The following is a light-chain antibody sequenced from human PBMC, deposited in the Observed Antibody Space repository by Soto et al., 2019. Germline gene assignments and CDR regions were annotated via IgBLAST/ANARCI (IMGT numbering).Light chain of an antibody. Sequence: EIVLTQSPATRSWSPGERATPSSGPIRGVTAYLPWYQQKPGQAPRLLIYDASYRATGIPARFSGSGSGTDFTLTISSLEPEDFAVYYCQHRSDWPPRLTFGGGTKVEIK. V-gene: IGKV3-11*01. J-gene: IGKJ4*01. CDR3: QHRSDWPPRLT. CDR2: DAS. CDR1: RGVTAY.